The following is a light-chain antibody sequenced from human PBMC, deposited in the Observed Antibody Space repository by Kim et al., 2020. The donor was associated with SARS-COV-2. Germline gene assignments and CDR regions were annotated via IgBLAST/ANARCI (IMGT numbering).Light chain of an antibody. CDR1: QYITRR. Sequence: DIQMTQSPSTLSASVGDRVTITCRASQYITRRLAWYQQKPGKAPKVLISKASTLESGVPSTFSGSGSGTDFTLTISSLQPDDFATYYCQQYDTYPWTFGQETKVDIK. J-gene: IGKJ1*01. V-gene: IGKV1-5*03. CDR3: QQYDTYPWT. CDR2: KAS.